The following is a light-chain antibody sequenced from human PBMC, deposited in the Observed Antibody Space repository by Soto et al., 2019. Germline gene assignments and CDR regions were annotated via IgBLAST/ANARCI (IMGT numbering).Light chain of an antibody. V-gene: IGLV1-44*01. CDR2: SNN. Sequence: QSVLTQPPSASGTPGKRVTISCSGSNSNIGSNTVNWYQQVPGTAPKLLIYSNNQRPSGVPDRFSGSKSGTSASLAISGLQSEDEADYSCAAWDDSLNGWVFGGGTKLTVL. CDR1: NSNIGSNT. J-gene: IGLJ3*02. CDR3: AAWDDSLNGWV.